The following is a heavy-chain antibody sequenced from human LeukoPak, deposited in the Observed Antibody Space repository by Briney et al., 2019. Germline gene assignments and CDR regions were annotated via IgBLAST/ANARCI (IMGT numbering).Heavy chain of an antibody. D-gene: IGHD3-10*01. V-gene: IGHV4-4*09. Sequence: SETLSLTCTVSGGSNSSYYWSWIRQPPGKGLEWIGYIYTSGSTNYNPSLKSRVTISVDTSKNQFSLKLSSVTAADTAVYYCARHEGGYYGSGSSFDYWGQGTLVTVSS. J-gene: IGHJ4*02. CDR1: GGSNSSYY. CDR2: IYTSGST. CDR3: ARHEGGYYGSGSSFDY.